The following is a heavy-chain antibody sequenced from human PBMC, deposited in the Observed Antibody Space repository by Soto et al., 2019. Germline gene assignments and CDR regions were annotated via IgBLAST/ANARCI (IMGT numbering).Heavy chain of an antibody. CDR3: VRGYCPHTTCSPGFHL. Sequence: XSVNVPRKGSVYQYIIYFSHRLRQTHKQGLEWMGMIHPSGDTGYGQKFRGRVTMTIDTSTTTAYMELRNLTSEDTAIYFSVRGYCPHTTCSPGFHLWGQGPLVTVSS. J-gene: IGHJ1*01. CDR1: VYQYIIYF. V-gene: IGHV1-46*01. CDR2: IHPSGDT. D-gene: IGHD2-15*01.